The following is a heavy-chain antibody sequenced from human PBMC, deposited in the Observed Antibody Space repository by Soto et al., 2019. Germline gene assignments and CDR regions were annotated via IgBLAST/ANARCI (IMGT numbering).Heavy chain of an antibody. J-gene: IGHJ4*02. CDR1: GGSISSSNW. D-gene: IGHD2-15*01. CDR2: IYHSGST. V-gene: IGHV4-4*02. CDR3: ARGISGGRHFDY. Sequence: QVQLQESGPGLVKPSGTLSLTCAVSGGSISSSNWWSWVRQPPGKGLEWIGEIYHSGSTNYNPSLKTRVTLSLDKPKNQSSLKLSPVTAADTAVYYGARGISGGRHFDYWGQGTLVTVSS.